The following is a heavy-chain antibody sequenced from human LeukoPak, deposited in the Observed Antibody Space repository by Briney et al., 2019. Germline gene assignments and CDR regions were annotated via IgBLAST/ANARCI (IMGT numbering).Heavy chain of an antibody. CDR3: ARDLSGKYCVDS. V-gene: IGHV3-30*03. CDR1: GFTFTSYG. J-gene: IGHJ4*02. D-gene: IGHD1-26*01. CDR2: IAYDESNK. Sequence: GGSLRLSCEASGFTFTSYGMHWVRQAPGKGLEWVAVIAYDESNKYYADSVKGRFTISRDNSKNTLSLQMNSLRAEDTAVYYCARDLSGKYCVDSWGQGTLVTVSS.